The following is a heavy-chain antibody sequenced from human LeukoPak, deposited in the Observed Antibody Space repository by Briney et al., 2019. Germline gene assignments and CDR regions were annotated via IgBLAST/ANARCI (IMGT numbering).Heavy chain of an antibody. CDR3: AKATIEQWLVKVDSFGS. CDR1: GFTFSNSW. D-gene: IGHD6-19*01. CDR2: IKQDGSEK. Sequence: GGSLRLSCETSGFTFSNSWMHWVRQAPGKGLEWVANIKQDGSEKYYVDSVKGRFTISRDNAKNSLYLQMNSLRAEDTAIYYCAKATIEQWLVKVDSFGSWGQGSLVTISS. J-gene: IGHJ4*02. V-gene: IGHV3-7*03.